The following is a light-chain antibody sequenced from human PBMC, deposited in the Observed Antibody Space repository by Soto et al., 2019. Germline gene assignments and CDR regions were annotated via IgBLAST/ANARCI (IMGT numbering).Light chain of an antibody. Sequence: EIVLTQSPGILSLSPGESATLSCRASQTINTHLDWYQQKPGQAPRLLIYDASNRATGIPDSFSGSGSGADFTLTISRLEPEDSVVYYCQHYGYSLPHTFGQGTKLEI. V-gene: IGKV3-20*01. J-gene: IGKJ2*01. CDR1: QTINTH. CDR2: DAS. CDR3: QHYGYSLPHT.